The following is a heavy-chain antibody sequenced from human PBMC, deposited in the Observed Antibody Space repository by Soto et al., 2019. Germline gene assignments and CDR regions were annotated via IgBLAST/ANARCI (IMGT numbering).Heavy chain of an antibody. CDR3: TRADLTVTLSVFDP. Sequence: PGGSLRLSCAASGFIFSRYFMHWVRQVPGKGLEWVALISDDGTTKYYADSVTGRFTISRDNSKNTLYLQMNSLSADDMAVYYCTRADLTVTLSVFDPWGQGTLVTVS. CDR2: ISDDGTTK. CDR1: GFIFSRYF. V-gene: IGHV3-30-3*01. D-gene: IGHD4-17*01. J-gene: IGHJ5*02.